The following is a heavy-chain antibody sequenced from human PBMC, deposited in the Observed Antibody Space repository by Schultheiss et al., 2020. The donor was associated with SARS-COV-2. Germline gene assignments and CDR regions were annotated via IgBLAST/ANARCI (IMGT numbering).Heavy chain of an antibody. V-gene: IGHV3-53*01. CDR2: IYSGGST. CDR3: ARASSSWEYYYYYYYGMDV. CDR1: GFTFSSYG. J-gene: IGHJ6*02. Sequence: GGSLRLSCAASGFTFSSYGMHWVRQAPGKGLEWVAVIYSGGSTYYADSVKGRFTISRDNSKNTLYLQMNSLRAEDTAVYYCARASSSWEYYYYYYYGMDVWGQGTTVTVSS. D-gene: IGHD6-13*01.